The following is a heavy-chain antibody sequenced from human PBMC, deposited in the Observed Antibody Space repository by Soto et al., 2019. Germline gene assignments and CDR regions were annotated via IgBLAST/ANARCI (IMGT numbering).Heavy chain of an antibody. CDR3: ASQGEGLWTSYYDY. V-gene: IGHV3-23*01. D-gene: IGHD5-18*01. CDR1: GFTFSSYA. J-gene: IGHJ4*02. Sequence: EVQLLESGGGLVQPGGSLRLSCAASGFTFSSYAMSWVRQAPGKGLEWVSAISGSGGSTYYADSVKGRFTISRDNSKKQLYLQMNSLRAEDTAVYYCASQGEGLWTSYYDYWGQGTLVTVSS. CDR2: ISGSGGST.